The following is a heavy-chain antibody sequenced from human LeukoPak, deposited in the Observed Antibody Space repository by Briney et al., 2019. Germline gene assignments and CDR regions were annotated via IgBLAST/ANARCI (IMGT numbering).Heavy chain of an antibody. D-gene: IGHD3-9*01. J-gene: IGHJ6*03. CDR2: IIPIFGTA. CDR1: GGTFSSYA. Sequence: ASVKVSCKVSGGTFSSYAISWVRQAPGQGLEWMGGIIPIFGTANYAQKFQGRVTITTDESTSTAYMELSSLRSEDTAVYYCASLLSRYFDPESYYYYMDVWGKGTTVTVSS. V-gene: IGHV1-69*05. CDR3: ASLLSRYFDPESYYYYMDV.